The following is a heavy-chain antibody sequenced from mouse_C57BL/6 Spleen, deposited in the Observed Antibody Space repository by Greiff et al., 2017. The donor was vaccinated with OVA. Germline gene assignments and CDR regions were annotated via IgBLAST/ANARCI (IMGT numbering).Heavy chain of an antibody. CDR2: INPSNGGT. J-gene: IGHJ4*01. CDR1: GYTFTSYW. Sequence: VQLQQPGTELVKPGASVKLSCKASGYTFTSYWMHWVKQRPGQGLEWIGNINPSNGGTNYNEKFKSKAPLTVDKSSSPAYMQLSSLTSEDSAVYDCARCYDYERGDYAMDYWGQGTSVTVSS. D-gene: IGHD2-4*01. CDR3: ARCYDYERGDYAMDY. V-gene: IGHV1-53*01.